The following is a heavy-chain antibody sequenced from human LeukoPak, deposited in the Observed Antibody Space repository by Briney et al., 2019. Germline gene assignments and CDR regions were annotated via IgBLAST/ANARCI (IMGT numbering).Heavy chain of an antibody. Sequence: GESLKIPCNATGYSFTSYSIGWVRQLPGKRLEWMGIIYPGDSDTRYSPSFQGQVTISADKSISTAYLQWSSLKASDTAMYYCATLGLRGVIFDYWGQGTLVTGSS. D-gene: IGHD3-10*01. CDR1: GYSFTSYS. CDR2: IYPGDSDT. CDR3: ATLGLRGVIFDY. V-gene: IGHV5-51*01. J-gene: IGHJ4*02.